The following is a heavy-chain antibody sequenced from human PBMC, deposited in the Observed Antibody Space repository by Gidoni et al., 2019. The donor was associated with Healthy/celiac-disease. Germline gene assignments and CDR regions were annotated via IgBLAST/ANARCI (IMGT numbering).Heavy chain of an antibody. CDR3: AREGYYYDSSGTTYFDY. CDR2: IYYSGST. J-gene: IGHJ4*02. Sequence: QVQLQESGPGLVKPSQTLSLTCPVSGGSLSSGGYYWSWIRQHPGKGLEWIGYIYYSGSTYYNPSLKSRVTISVDTSKNQFSLKLSSVTAADTAVYYCAREGYYYDSSGTTYFDYWGQGTLVTVSS. D-gene: IGHD3-22*01. CDR1: GGSLSSGGYY. V-gene: IGHV4-31*03.